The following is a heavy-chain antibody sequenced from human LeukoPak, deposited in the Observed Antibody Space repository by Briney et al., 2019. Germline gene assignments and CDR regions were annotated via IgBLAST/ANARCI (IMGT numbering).Heavy chain of an antibody. D-gene: IGHD4-23*01. V-gene: IGHV3-30-3*01. CDR1: GFPFSTYA. CDR3: TGRGGGQDFDY. CDR2: ISYDGSNK. J-gene: IGHJ4*02. Sequence: GGSLRLSCSASGFPFSTYAMHWVRQAPGKGLEWVAVISYDGSNKYYADSVKGRFTISGDNSKNTLYLQMNSLRAEDTAVYYCTGRGGGQDFDYWGQGILVTVSS.